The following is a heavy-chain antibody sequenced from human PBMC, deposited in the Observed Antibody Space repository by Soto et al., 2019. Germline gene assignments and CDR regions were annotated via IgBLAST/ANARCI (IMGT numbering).Heavy chain of an antibody. V-gene: IGHV4-39*01. D-gene: IGHD1-26*01. CDR2: IYYTGST. J-gene: IGHJ5*02. Sequence: SETLSLTCTVSGGSISSRNYYWGWIRQPPGKGLEWIGNIYYTGSTYYNASLKSRVTISVDTSKNQFSLKLSSVTAADTAVYYCARLVSDFDPWGQGTLVTVSS. CDR1: GGSISSRNYY. CDR3: ARLVSDFDP.